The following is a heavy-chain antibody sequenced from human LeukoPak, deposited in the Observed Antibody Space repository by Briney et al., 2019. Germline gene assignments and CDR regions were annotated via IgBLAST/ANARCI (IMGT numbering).Heavy chain of an antibody. V-gene: IGHV3-48*04. CDR3: ARHTTDSSGYYSPTDYFDY. J-gene: IGHJ4*02. D-gene: IGHD3-22*01. CDR1: GFTFSIYS. Sequence: GGSLRLPCAASGFTFSIYSMNWVRQAPGKGLEWVSYISSSSSTIYYADSVKGRFTISRDNAKNSLYLQMNSLRAEDTAVYYCARHTTDSSGYYSPTDYFDYWGQGTLVTVSS. CDR2: ISSSSSTI.